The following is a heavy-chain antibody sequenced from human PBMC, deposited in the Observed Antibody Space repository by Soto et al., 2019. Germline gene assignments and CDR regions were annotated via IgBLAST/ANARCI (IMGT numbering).Heavy chain of an antibody. J-gene: IGHJ4*02. CDR3: ARGDYRKYGRDS. D-gene: IGHD4-4*01. Sequence: QVQLQESGPGLVKPSQTLSLTCTVSVGSVSSVNYYWSWIRQPPGKGLEWIAYIYYSGSAYYNPSLKSRLTISGDTSKNQFSLKLSSLTAADTAVYYCARGDYRKYGRDSWGQGTLVTVSS. V-gene: IGHV4-30-4*01. CDR1: VGSVSSVNYY. CDR2: IYYSGSA.